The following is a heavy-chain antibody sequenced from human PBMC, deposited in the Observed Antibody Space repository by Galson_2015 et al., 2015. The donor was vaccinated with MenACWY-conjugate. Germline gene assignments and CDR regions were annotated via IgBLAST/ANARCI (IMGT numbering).Heavy chain of an antibody. CDR1: GFTFSSYG. J-gene: IGHJ6*02. CDR3: ARGFGRAFYSWDYYYGMDV. CDR2: IWYDGSNK. Sequence: SLRLSCAASGFTFSSYGMHWVRQAPGKGLEWVAVIWYDGSNKYYADSVKGRFTISRDNSKNTLYLQMNSLRAEDTAVYYCARGFGRAFYSWDYYYGMDVWGQGTTVTVSS. V-gene: IGHV3-33*01. D-gene: IGHD2/OR15-2a*01.